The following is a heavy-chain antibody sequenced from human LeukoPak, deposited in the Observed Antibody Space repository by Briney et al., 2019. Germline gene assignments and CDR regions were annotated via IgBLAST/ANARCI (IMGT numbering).Heavy chain of an antibody. CDR2: IYHSGST. J-gene: IGHJ5*02. CDR1: GGSISSGGYS. CDR3: ARVIAAAGTPYWFDP. Sequence: SETLSLTCAVSGGSISSGGYSWSWIRQPPGKGLEWIGYIYHSGSTNYNPSLKSRVTISVDKSKNQFSLKLSSVTAADTAVYYCARVIAAAGTPYWFDPWGQGTLVTVSS. D-gene: IGHD6-13*01. V-gene: IGHV4-30-2*01.